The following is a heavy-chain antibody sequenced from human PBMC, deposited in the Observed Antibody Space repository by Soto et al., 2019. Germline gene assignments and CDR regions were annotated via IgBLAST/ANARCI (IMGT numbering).Heavy chain of an antibody. J-gene: IGHJ5*02. CDR3: AREDAARIERWFDA. CDR2: IYSSGST. CDR1: GASVSTDGYS. D-gene: IGHD6-6*01. Sequence: SETLSLTCTVSGASVSTDGYSWNWIRQSPGRGLEWIGHIYSSGSTYYNPSLKSRVSISVDTSNNQFSLKLTSVTAADTAVYFCAREDAARIERWFDAWGQGILVTVSS. V-gene: IGHV4-31*03.